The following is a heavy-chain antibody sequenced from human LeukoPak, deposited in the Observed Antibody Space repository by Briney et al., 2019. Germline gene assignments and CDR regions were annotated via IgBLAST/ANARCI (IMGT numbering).Heavy chain of an antibody. D-gene: IGHD3-9*01. V-gene: IGHV3-23*01. Sequence: AMXXXXXXPXKGLEWVSAISGSGGSTFYADSVKGRFTISRDNSKNTLYLQMNSLRAEDTAVYYCAKPILTAFGYFDYWGQGTLVTVSS. J-gene: IGHJ4*02. CDR3: AKPILTAFGYFDY. CDR2: ISGSGGST. CDR1: A.